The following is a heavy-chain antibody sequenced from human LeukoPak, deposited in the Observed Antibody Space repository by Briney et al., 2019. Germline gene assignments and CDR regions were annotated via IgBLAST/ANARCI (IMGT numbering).Heavy chain of an antibody. J-gene: IGHJ5*02. Sequence: PGRSLRLSCAASGFNISSYATFSSYAMHWVRQAPGKGLEWVAVISYDGSQQYYTDSVRGRFTISRDNSKNTLHLQMNSLRADDTAVYYCAKDGRAAPPKFDPWGQGTLVTVSS. CDR3: AKDGRAAPPKFDP. V-gene: IGHV3-30*04. D-gene: IGHD1-26*01. CDR1: GFNISSYATFSSYA. CDR2: ISYDGSQQ.